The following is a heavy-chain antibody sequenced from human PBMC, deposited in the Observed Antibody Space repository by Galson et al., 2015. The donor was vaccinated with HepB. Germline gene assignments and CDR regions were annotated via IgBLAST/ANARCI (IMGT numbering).Heavy chain of an antibody. D-gene: IGHD3-3*01. V-gene: IGHV4-30-4*08. CDR2: IYYSGST. Sequence: TLSLTCTVSGGSISSGGYYWSWIRPHPGKGLEWIGYIYYSGSTYYNPSLKSRVTISVDTSKNQFSLKLSSVTAADTAVYYCARDRRITISTEGPEGAFDHWGQGTLVTVSS. CDR3: ARDRRITISTEGPEGAFDH. CDR1: GGSISSGGYY. J-gene: IGHJ5*02.